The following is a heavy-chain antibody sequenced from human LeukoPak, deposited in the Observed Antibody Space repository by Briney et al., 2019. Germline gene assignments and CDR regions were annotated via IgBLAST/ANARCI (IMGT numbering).Heavy chain of an antibody. CDR1: GFTVGNNH. Sequence: GRSLRLSCLASGFTVGNNHMSWVRQAPGKGLEWVSLIYNNGRTYYADSVKGRFTISRDNAKNSLYLQMNSLRAEDTAVYYCARDVQGDYWGQGTLVTVSS. V-gene: IGHV3-66*01. CDR3: ARDVQGDY. CDR2: IYNNGRT. J-gene: IGHJ4*02.